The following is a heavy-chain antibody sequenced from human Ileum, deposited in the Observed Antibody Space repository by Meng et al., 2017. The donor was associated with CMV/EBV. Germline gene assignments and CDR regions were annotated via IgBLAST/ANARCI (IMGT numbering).Heavy chain of an antibody. Sequence: VELEESGPGLVKSSETLSLSCTVSGGSFSDYYWNWSRQPAGQGPEWIGRIHSNGATDYNPSLQSRVTMSVDSSKNEFFLSLSFVTAADTAIYYCARRRGPRGYIDYWGQGILVTVS. D-gene: IGHD3-10*01. CDR3: ARRRGPRGYIDY. CDR1: GGSFSDYY. V-gene: IGHV4-4*07. J-gene: IGHJ4*02. CDR2: IHSNGAT.